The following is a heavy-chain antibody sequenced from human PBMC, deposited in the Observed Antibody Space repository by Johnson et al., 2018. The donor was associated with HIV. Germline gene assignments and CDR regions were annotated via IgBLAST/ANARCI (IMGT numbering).Heavy chain of an antibody. CDR1: GFTFSSYG. V-gene: IGHV3-33*01. J-gene: IGHJ3*02. CDR2: ITYDGSNK. Sequence: QVQLVESGGGLIQPGGSLRLSCAASGFTFSSYGMHWVRQAPGKGLEWVAVITYDGSNKYEADSVKGRFTISRDNSKNPLYLQMNSLRAEDTAVYYCVREELYSGRSNAFDIGGQGAMVNVSS. D-gene: IGHD1-26*01. CDR3: VREELYSGRSNAFDI.